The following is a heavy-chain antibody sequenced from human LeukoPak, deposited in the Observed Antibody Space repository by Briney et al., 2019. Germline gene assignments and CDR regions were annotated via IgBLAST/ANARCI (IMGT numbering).Heavy chain of an antibody. V-gene: IGHV3-11*01. CDR3: ARENSSGWPLTYYYYYYMDV. Sequence: GGSLRLSCAASGFTFSDYYMSWIRQAPGKGLEWVSYISSSGSTIYYADSVKGRFTISRDNAKNSPYLQMNSLRAEDTAVYYCARENSSGWPLTYYYYYYMDVWGKGTTVTISS. D-gene: IGHD6-19*01. CDR1: GFTFSDYY. CDR2: ISSSGSTI. J-gene: IGHJ6*03.